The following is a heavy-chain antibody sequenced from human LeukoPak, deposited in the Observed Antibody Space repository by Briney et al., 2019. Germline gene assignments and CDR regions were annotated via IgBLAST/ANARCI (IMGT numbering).Heavy chain of an antibody. CDR2: ISWNSGSI. CDR3: AKMERHDMVRGVIGSYYFDY. V-gene: IGHV3-9*01. Sequence: PGRSLRLSCAASGFTFDDYAMHWVRQAPGKGLEWVSGISWNSGSIGYADSVKGRVTISRDNAKNTLYLQMNSLRAEDTAVYYCAKMERHDMVRGVIGSYYFDYWGQGTLVTVSS. D-gene: IGHD3-10*01. J-gene: IGHJ4*02. CDR1: GFTFDDYA.